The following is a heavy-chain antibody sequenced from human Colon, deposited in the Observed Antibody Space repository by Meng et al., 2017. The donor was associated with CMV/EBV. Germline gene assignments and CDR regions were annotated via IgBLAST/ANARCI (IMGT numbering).Heavy chain of an antibody. D-gene: IGHD1-14*01. CDR1: GFTFSNAW. CDR3: ISEAAGGDY. CDR2: ISNDGRTP. Sequence: GGSLRLSCAASGFTFSNAWMSWVRQAPGKGLEWVGRISNDGRTPTYADSVKGRFTISRDNDKNTLYLQMNSLTVDDTAVYYCISEAAGGDYWGQGALVTVSS. J-gene: IGHJ4*02. V-gene: IGHV3-74*01.